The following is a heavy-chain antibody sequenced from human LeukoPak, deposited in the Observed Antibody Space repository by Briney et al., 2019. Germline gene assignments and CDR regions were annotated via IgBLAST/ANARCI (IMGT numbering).Heavy chain of an antibody. Sequence: GRSLRLSCAASGFTFDDYAMHWVRQAPGKGLEWVSGISWNSGSIGYADSVKGRFTISRDNAKNSLYLQMNSLRAEDTALYYCAKGRYSSGWYYLDYWGQGTLVTVSS. V-gene: IGHV3-9*01. CDR3: AKGRYSSGWYYLDY. CDR2: ISWNSGSI. J-gene: IGHJ4*02. D-gene: IGHD6-19*01. CDR1: GFTFDDYA.